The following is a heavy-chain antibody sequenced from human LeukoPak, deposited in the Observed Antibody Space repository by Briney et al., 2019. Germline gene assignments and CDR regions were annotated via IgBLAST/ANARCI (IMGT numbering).Heavy chain of an antibody. J-gene: IGHJ3*02. V-gene: IGHV1-69*04. D-gene: IGHD2-21*02. CDR3: ARGNCGGDCYPHDAFDI. Sequence: SVKVSCKASGGTFSSYAISWVRQAPGQGLEWMGRIIPILGIANYAQKFQGRVTITADKSTSTAYMELSSLRSEDTAVYYCARGNCGGDCYPHDAFDIWGQGTMVTVSS. CDR1: GGTFSSYA. CDR2: IIPILGIA.